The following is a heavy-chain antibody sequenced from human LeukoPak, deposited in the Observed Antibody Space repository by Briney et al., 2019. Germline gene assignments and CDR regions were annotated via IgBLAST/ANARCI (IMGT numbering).Heavy chain of an antibody. Sequence: GGSLTLSCAASGFSFSSYSMNCVRHAPGKWLGWVSSISSGSTYIYYADSVKGRFTISRDNAKNSLYLQVSTLRAEDTAVYYCAREISSSTSFDYWGQGTLVTVSS. V-gene: IGHV3-21*01. J-gene: IGHJ4*02. CDR1: GFSFSSYS. CDR3: AREISSSTSFDY. D-gene: IGHD2-2*01. CDR2: ISSGSTYI.